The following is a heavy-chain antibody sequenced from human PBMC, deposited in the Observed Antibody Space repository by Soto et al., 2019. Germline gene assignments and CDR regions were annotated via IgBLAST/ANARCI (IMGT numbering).Heavy chain of an antibody. Sequence: SETLSLTCTVSGGSISSYYWSWIRQPPGKGLEWIGYIYYSGSTNYNPSLKSRVTISVDTSKNQFSLKLSSVTAADTAVYYCARRGGDSYYFDYWGQGTLVTVSS. V-gene: IGHV4-59*08. CDR1: GGSISSYY. CDR3: ARRGGDSYYFDY. CDR2: IYYSGST. D-gene: IGHD2-21*01. J-gene: IGHJ4*02.